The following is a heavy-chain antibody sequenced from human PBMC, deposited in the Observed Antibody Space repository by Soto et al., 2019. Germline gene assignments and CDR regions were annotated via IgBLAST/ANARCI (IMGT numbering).Heavy chain of an antibody. V-gene: IGHV4-30-4*01. CDR1: GGSISSGDYY. CDR2: IYYSGST. Sequence: SETLSLTCTVSGGSISSGDYYWSWIRQTPGQGLEWIGYIYYSGSTYYNPSLKSRVTISVDTSKNQFSLKLSSVTAADTAVYYCARGLPVLRFLEWNNWFDPWGQGTLVTVSS. J-gene: IGHJ5*02. CDR3: ARGLPVLRFLEWNNWFDP. D-gene: IGHD3-3*01.